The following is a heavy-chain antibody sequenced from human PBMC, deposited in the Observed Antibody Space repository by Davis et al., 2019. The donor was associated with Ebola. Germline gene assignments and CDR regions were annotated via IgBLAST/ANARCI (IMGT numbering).Heavy chain of an antibody. CDR1: GYTFTSYA. CDR3: ARETIRGPPLYSRDFDY. V-gene: IGHV1-3*01. D-gene: IGHD6-13*01. Sequence: ASVKVSCKASGYTFTSYAMHWVRQAPGQRLEWMGWINAGNGNTKYSQKFQGRVTITRDTSASTAYMELSSLRSEDTAVYYCARETIRGPPLYSRDFDYWGQGTLVTVSS. J-gene: IGHJ4*02. CDR2: INAGNGNT.